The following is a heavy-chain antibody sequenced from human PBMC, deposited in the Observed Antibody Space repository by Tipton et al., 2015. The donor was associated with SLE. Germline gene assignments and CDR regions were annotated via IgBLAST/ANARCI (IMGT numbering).Heavy chain of an antibody. J-gene: IGHJ6*02. CDR3: ARSPGYCSGGSCYELSGMDV. V-gene: IGHV4-34*01. D-gene: IGHD2-15*01. CDR2: INHSGST. Sequence: TLSLTCAVYGGSFSGYYWSWIRQPPGKGLEWIGEINHSGSTNYNPSLKSRVTISVDTSKNQFSLKLSSVTAADTAVYYCARSPGYCSGGSCYELSGMDVWGQGTTVTVSS. CDR1: GGSFSGYY.